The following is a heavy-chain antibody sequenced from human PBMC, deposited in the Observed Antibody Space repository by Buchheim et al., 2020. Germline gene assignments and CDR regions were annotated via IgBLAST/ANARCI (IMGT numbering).Heavy chain of an antibody. D-gene: IGHD3-22*01. V-gene: IGHV7-4-1*02. Sequence: QGQLVQSGSELKTPGASVKVSCKASGYSFTESALNWIRQAPGQGLEWMGWINTYTGDPTYAQGFTGRFVFSLDTSVNTAYLRINNLRVEDTSVYYCAKDFQDRMDVWGQGTT. CDR1: GYSFTESA. J-gene: IGHJ6*02. CDR3: AKDFQDRMDV. CDR2: INTYTGDP.